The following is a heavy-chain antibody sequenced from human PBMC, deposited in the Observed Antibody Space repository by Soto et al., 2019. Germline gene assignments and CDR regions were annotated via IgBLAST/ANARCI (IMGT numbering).Heavy chain of an antibody. V-gene: IGHV3-23*01. D-gene: IGHD2-8*01. J-gene: IGHJ5*02. CDR1: KFSFSSYT. Sequence: LRLSCVASKFSFSSYTMNWLRLAPGNGLGWVSGVSGNGGKTYYADSVKAWFTISSDNDKNTLYLQLNSLRAEDTAIYYYAKDLMGASGWFDPWGQGAQVTVSS. CDR2: VSGNGGKT. CDR3: AKDLMGASGWFDP.